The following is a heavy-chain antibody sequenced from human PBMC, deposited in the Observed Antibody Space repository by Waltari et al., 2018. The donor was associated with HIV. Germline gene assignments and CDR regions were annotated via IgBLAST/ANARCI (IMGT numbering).Heavy chain of an antibody. V-gene: IGHV3-48*01. D-gene: IGHD7-27*01. J-gene: IGHJ4*02. CDR3: ARDINGGWGY. CDR1: GFTFRNST. CDR2: ISRSSSSI. Sequence: EVQLVESGGGVVQPGGSLRLSCAASGFTFRNSTMTWVRQDPGKGLEWVSYISRSSSSIFYADSVKGRFTISRDNAKNSLYLQMNSLRVEDTAVYYCARDINGGWGYWGQGTLVTVAS.